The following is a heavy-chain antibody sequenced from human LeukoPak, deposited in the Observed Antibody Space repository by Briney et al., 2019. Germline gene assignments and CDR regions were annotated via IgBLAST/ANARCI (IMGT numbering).Heavy chain of an antibody. V-gene: IGHV1-2*02. CDR2: INPNSGGT. CDR3: ARHPNFLVVIENWFDP. D-gene: IGHD2-15*01. CDR1: GYTFTGYY. Sequence: GASVKVSCKASGYTFTGYYMHWVRQAPGQGLEWMGWINPNSGGTNYAQKFQGRVTMTRDTSISTAYMELSRLRSDDTAVYYCARHPNFLVVIENWFDPWGQGTLVTVSS. J-gene: IGHJ5*02.